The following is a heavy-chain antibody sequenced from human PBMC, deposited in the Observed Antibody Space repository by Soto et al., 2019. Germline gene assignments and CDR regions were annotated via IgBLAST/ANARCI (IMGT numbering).Heavy chain of an antibody. CDR2: IYNSGST. V-gene: IGHV4-30-2*06. J-gene: IGHJ4*02. CDR1: GGSISRAGYS. Sequence: QLQLQESGSRLVKPSQTLSLTCAVSGGSISRAGYSWSWIRQSPGKGLEWIGSIYNSGSTIYNPSLKSRLTISVDRSKNQLSLQLNSVTAADTAVYYCSSSRVVTTYFDYWGQGTLVTVSS. CDR3: SSSRVVTTYFDY. D-gene: IGHD2-21*02.